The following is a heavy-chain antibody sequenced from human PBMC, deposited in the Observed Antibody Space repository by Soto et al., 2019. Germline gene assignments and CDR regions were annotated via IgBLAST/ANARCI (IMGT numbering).Heavy chain of an antibody. V-gene: IGHV1-8*01. D-gene: IGHD2-21*02. Sequence: ASVKVSCKASGYTFTSYDINWVRQATGQGLEWMGWMNPNSGNTGYAQKFQGRVTMTRNTSISTAYMELSSLRSEDTAVYYCAREGKVVTPEHYYYYYGMDVWGQGTTVTVSS. CDR3: AREGKVVTPEHYYYYYGMDV. CDR1: GYTFTSYD. CDR2: MNPNSGNT. J-gene: IGHJ6*02.